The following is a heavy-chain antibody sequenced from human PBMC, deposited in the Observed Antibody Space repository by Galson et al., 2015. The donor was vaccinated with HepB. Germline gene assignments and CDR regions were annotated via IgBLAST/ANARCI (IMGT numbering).Heavy chain of an antibody. D-gene: IGHD7-27*01. V-gene: IGHV6-1*01. J-gene: IGHJ6*02. Sequence: CAISGDSVSSNSAAWNWIRQSPSRGLEWLGRTYYRSKWYNDYAVSVKSRITINPDTSKNQFSLQLNSVTAADTAVYYCARIAWGWFPEGLYYGMDVWGQGTTVTVSS. CDR3: ARIAWGWFPEGLYYGMDV. CDR1: GDSVSSNSAA. CDR2: TYYRSKWYN.